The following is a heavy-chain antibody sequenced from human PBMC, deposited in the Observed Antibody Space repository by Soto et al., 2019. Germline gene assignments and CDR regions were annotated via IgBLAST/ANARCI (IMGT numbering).Heavy chain of an antibody. CDR3: AKDRSLIAGPHGAFDI. D-gene: IGHD6-13*01. CDR1: GFTFSSYA. Sequence: PGGSLRLSCAASGFTFSSYAMSWVRQAPGKGLEWVSAISGNGADTSYADSVRGRFTISRDNSKDTLFLQMNSLRADDTAVYYCAKDRSLIAGPHGAFDIWGQGTMVTVSS. J-gene: IGHJ3*02. CDR2: ISGNGADT. V-gene: IGHV3-23*01.